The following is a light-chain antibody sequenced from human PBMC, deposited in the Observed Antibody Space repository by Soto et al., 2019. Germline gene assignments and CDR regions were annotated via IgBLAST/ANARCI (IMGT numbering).Light chain of an antibody. CDR2: RAS. CDR1: QHVSSN. CDR3: QQYNNWPYT. J-gene: IGKJ2*01. V-gene: IGKV3-15*01. Sequence: EMVMTQSPVTLSVSPGGSATLSCRASQHVSSNFAWYRQKPGQAPTLLIYRASTRATGIPARFSGSGSGTEFTLTISSLQSEDFAVYYCQQYNNWPYTFGQGTKLEIK.